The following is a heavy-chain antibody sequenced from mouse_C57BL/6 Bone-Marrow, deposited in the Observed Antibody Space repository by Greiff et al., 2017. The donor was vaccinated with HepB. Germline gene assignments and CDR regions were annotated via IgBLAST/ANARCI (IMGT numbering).Heavy chain of an antibody. J-gene: IGHJ2*01. CDR2: IDPSDSYT. CDR1: GYTFTSYW. V-gene: IGHV1-59*01. CDR3: AREGYYYLIFDY. D-gene: IGHD1-1*02. Sequence: QVQLKQPGAELVRPGTSVKLSCKASGYTFTSYWMHWVKQRPGQGLEWIGVIDPSDSYTNYNQKFKGQSTLTVDTSSSTAYMQHSSLTSEDSAVYYCAREGYYYLIFDYWGQGTTLTVSS.